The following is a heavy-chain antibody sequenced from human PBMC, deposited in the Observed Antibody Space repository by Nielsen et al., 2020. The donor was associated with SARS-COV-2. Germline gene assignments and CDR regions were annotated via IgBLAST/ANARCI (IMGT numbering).Heavy chain of an antibody. D-gene: IGHD6-19*01. Sequence: ASVQVSCKASGYTFTSYYMHWVRQAPGQGLEWMGIINPSGGSTSYAQKFQGRVTMTRDTSTSTVYMELSSLRSEDTAVYYCARVSSGWFEFDYWGQGTLVTVSS. CDR3: ARVSSGWFEFDY. V-gene: IGHV1-46*01. J-gene: IGHJ4*02. CDR1: GYTFTSYY. CDR2: INPSGGST.